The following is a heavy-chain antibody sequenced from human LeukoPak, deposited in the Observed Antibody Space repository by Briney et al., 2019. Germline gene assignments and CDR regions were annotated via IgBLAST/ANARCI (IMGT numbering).Heavy chain of an antibody. CDR2: INHSGST. Sequence: PSETLSLTCAVYGGSFSGYYWSWIRQPPGKGLEWIGEINHSGSTNYNPSLKSRVTISVDTSKNQFSLKLSSVTAADTAVYYCAGVSYSMFNWGQGTLVTVSS. CDR1: GGSFSGYY. CDR3: AGVSYSMFN. J-gene: IGHJ4*02. V-gene: IGHV4-34*01. D-gene: IGHD1-26*01.